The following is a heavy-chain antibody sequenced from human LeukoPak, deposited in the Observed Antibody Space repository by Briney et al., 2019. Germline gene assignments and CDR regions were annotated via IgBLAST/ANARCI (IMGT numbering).Heavy chain of an antibody. J-gene: IGHJ6*02. CDR3: AKEASGYDLYYYYYGMDV. Sequence: PGRSLRLSCAASGFTFSSYGMHWVRQAPGKGLEWVAVISYDGSNKYYADSVKGRFTISRDNSKNTLYLQMNSLRAEDTAVYYCAKEASGYDLYYYYYGMDVWGQGTTVTVSS. CDR1: GFTFSSYG. CDR2: ISYDGSNK. V-gene: IGHV3-30*18. D-gene: IGHD5-12*01.